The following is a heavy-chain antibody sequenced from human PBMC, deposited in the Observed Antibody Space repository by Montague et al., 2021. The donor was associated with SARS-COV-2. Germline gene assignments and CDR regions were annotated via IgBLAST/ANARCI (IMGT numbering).Heavy chain of an antibody. J-gene: IGHJ3*02. CDR2: LLLGNRWFD. Sequence: CAISGDSVSDLRVSSNWHTYALPSRFDLVCRLLLGNRWFDHYEVAMKGRISIKADTSKNQFSLQLDSVTPEDTAVYYCARGDGLGPYTGYAFDIWGQGTLVTVSS. D-gene: IGHD3-16*01. CDR1: GDSVSDLRVS. V-gene: IGHV6-1*01. CDR3: ARGDGLGPYTGYAFDI.